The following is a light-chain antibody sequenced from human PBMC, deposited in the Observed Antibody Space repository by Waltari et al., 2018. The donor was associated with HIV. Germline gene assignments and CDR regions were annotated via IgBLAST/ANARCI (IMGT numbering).Light chain of an antibody. J-gene: IGKJ1*01. CDR1: QSVGSCQ. CDR2: GAS. Sequence: EIVLTQSPGTLSLSPGDRATLPCTTSQSVGSCQLAWYQQKPGQAPRLRLHGASDRATAVPDMFSAWGSGANCTLAISGLEAEDFAVYYCQQYRGSPLFTFGPGTRVDVK. CDR3: QQYRGSPLFT. V-gene: IGKV3-20*01.